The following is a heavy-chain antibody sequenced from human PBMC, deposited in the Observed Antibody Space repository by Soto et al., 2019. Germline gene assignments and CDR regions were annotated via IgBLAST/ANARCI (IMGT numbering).Heavy chain of an antibody. CDR3: TPLGSGGGY. V-gene: IGHV3-15*01. D-gene: IGHD2-8*02. CDR1: GFTFSNAW. J-gene: IGHJ4*02. CDR2: IKSKTDGGIT. Sequence: EVQLVESGGGLVKPGGSLRLSCAASGFTFSNAWMSWVRQAPGKGLEWVGRIKSKTDGGITDYAAPVKGRFTISRDDSKNTLYLQMNSLKTEDTAVYYCTPLGSGGGYWGQGTLVTVSS.